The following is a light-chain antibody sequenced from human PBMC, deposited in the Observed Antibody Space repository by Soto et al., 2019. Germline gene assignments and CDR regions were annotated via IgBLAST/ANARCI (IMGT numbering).Light chain of an antibody. J-gene: IGKJ1*01. Sequence: DIQMTQSPSSLSASVGDRVTITCQASQDISNYLNWYQQKPGKAPKLLIYDASNLETGVPSRFSGSGSGTEFTLTISSLQPEDFATYSCQQSYGTPKTFGQGTKVEVK. CDR1: QDISNY. CDR3: QQSYGTPKT. V-gene: IGKV1-39*01. CDR2: DAS.